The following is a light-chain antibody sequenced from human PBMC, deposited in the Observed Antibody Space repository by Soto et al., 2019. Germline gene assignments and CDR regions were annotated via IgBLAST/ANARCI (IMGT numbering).Light chain of an antibody. V-gene: IGKV2-28*01. Sequence: DIVMTQSPFSLPVTPGEPASISCRSSRNLYSSGYNYLDWYLQKPGQPPQLLIYFGSNRASGVPDRFSGSGSGTDFTLEISRVEAEDLGVYYCMQTLHTPLTFGGGTKVEI. CDR3: MQTLHTPLT. CDR2: FGS. J-gene: IGKJ4*01. CDR1: RNLYSSGYNY.